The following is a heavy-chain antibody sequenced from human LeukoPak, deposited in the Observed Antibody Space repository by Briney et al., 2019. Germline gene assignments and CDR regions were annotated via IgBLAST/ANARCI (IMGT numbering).Heavy chain of an antibody. CDR1: GYTFSGYY. CDR3: ARNLWFGESSDAFDM. Sequence: ASVKVSCKASGYTFSGYYIQWMRQAPAQGLEWMGWINPKSGGTNYAQKFQGRVTMTRDTSISTAYMEMSRLRSDATAVYYCARNLWFGESSDAFDMWGQGTMVTVSS. D-gene: IGHD3-10*01. J-gene: IGHJ3*02. V-gene: IGHV1-2*02. CDR2: INPKSGGT.